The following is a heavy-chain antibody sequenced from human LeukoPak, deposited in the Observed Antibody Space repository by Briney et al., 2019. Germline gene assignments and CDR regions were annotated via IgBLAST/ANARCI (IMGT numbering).Heavy chain of an antibody. CDR1: GFPVSSNY. CDR2: IYSGGST. Sequence: GGSLRLSCAASGFPVSSNYMSWVRQAPGKGLEGVSVIYSGGSTYYADSVKGRFTISRDNSKNTLYLQMNSLRAEDTAVYYCARDFENYYGMDVWGQGTTVTVSS. D-gene: IGHD3-9*01. J-gene: IGHJ6*02. CDR3: ARDFENYYGMDV. V-gene: IGHV3-53*01.